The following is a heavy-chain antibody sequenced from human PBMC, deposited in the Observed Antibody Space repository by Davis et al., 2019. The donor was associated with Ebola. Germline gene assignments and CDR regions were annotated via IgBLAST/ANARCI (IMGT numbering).Heavy chain of an antibody. CDR3: AADAGMYTWNRKTYYHMDV. J-gene: IGHJ6*01. CDR2: FDPKEGTT. V-gene: IGHV1-24*01. D-gene: IGHD1-1*01. CDR1: GPILTDVS. Sequence: ASVKVSCKVSGPILTDVSLQWVRQTAGKGLEWMGGFDPKEGTTITAQRFQGRVTVTKDLSTSSFYMEVRSLRSEDSAIYYCAADAGMYTWNRKTYYHMDVWGQGTAVIVSS.